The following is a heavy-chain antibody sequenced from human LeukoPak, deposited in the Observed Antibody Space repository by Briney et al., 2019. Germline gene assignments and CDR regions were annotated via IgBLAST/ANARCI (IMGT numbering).Heavy chain of an antibody. V-gene: IGHV1-2*02. J-gene: IGHJ4*02. CDR3: ARDTGSEWLRSQGFDY. CDR2: INPNSGGT. Sequence: ASVKVSCKASGYTFTGYYMHWVRQAPGQGLEWMGWINPNSGGTNYAQKFQGRVTMTRDTSISTAYTELSRLRSDDTAVYYCARDTGSEWLRSQGFDYWGQGTLVTVSS. D-gene: IGHD5-12*01. CDR1: GYTFTGYY.